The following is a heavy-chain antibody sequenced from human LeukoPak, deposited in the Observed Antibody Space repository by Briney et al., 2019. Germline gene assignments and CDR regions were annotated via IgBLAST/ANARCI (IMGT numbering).Heavy chain of an antibody. CDR1: GGSISGYY. J-gene: IGHJ4*02. V-gene: IGHV4-34*01. D-gene: IGHD3-10*01. CDR2: INHSGST. CDR3: ARGRNYYGSGSYYNGLYYFNY. Sequence: SETLSLTCAVYGGSISGYYWSWIRQPPGKGLEWIGEINHSGSTNYNPSLKSRVTISVDTSKNQFSLKLSSVTAADTAVYYCARGRNYYGSGSYYNGLYYFNYWGQGTLVTVSS.